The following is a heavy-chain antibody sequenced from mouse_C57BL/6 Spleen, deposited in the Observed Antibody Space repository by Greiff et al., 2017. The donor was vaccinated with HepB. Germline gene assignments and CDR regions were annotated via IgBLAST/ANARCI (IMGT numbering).Heavy chain of an antibody. CDR2: ISDGGSYT. D-gene: IGHD2-4*01. V-gene: IGHV5-4*01. CDR3: ARRDDYYYFDY. CDR1: GFTFSSYA. J-gene: IGHJ2*01. Sequence: EVQVVESGGGLVKPGGSLKLSCAASGFTFSSYAMSWVRQTPEKRLEWVATISDGGSYTYYPDNVKGRFTISRDNAKNNLYLQMSHLKSEDTAMYYCARRDDYYYFDYWGQGTTLTVSS.